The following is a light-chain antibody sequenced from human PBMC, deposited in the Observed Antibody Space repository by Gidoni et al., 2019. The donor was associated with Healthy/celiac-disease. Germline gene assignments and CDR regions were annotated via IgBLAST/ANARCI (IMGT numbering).Light chain of an antibody. V-gene: IGKV1-33*01. J-gene: IGKJ4*01. CDR2: DAT. CDR3: QQYDNLLLT. Sequence: DIQLTQSPSSLSASVGDRVTITCQASQDISNYLNGSQQKPWKAPKLLIYDATNLETGVPSRFSGSGAGTDFTFTISSLQPEDIATYYCQQYDNLLLTFGGGTKVEIK. CDR1: QDISNY.